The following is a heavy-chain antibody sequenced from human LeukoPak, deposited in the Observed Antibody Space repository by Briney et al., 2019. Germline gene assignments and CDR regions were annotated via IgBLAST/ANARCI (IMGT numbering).Heavy chain of an antibody. CDR2: IYYSGST. CDR1: GGSISSYY. D-gene: IGHD3-10*01. Sequence: SETQSLTCTVSGGSISSYYWSWIRQPPGKGLEWIGYIYYSGSTNYNPSLKSRVTISVDTSKNQFSLKLSSVTAADTAVYYCARDITSGTNWFDPWGQGTLVTVSS. CDR3: ARDITSGTNWFDP. V-gene: IGHV4-59*01. J-gene: IGHJ5*02.